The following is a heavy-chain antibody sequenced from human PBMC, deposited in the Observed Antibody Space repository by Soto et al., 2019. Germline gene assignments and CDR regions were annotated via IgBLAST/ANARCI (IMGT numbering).Heavy chain of an antibody. V-gene: IGHV3-30-3*01. J-gene: IGHJ6*02. CDR3: ARDRLSYNWNDFPYDYYGMDV. Sequence: QVQLVESGGGVVQPGRSLRLSCAASGFTFSSYAMHWVRQAPGKGLEWVAVISYDGSNKDYADSVKSRFTISRDNSKNPPSVQMHSLRAGDTAVYYCARDRLSYNWNDFPYDYYGMDVCGQGTTVPGSS. CDR1: GFTFSSYA. D-gene: IGHD1-1*01. CDR2: ISYDGSNK.